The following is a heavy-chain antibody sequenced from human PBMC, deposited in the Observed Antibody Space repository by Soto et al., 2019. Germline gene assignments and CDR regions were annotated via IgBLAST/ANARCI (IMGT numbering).Heavy chain of an antibody. Sequence: SLRLSCAASGFTFDDYAMHWVRQAPGKGLEWVSGISWNSGSIGYADSVKGRFTISRDNAKNSLYLQMNSLRAEDTALYYCAKDKGGGGYSGYDTSSYYYYGMDVWGQGTTVTVS. J-gene: IGHJ6*02. D-gene: IGHD5-12*01. CDR2: ISWNSGSI. CDR3: AKDKGGGGYSGYDTSSYYYYGMDV. V-gene: IGHV3-9*01. CDR1: GFTFDDYA.